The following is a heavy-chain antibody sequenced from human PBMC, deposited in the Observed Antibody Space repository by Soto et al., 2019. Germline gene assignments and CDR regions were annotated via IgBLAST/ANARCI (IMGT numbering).Heavy chain of an antibody. J-gene: IGHJ6*02. CDR2: IIPIFGTA. CDR1: GGTFSSYA. Sequence: SVKVSCKASGGTFSSYAISWVRQAPGQGLEWTGGIIPIFGTANYAQKFQGRVTITADESTSTAYMELSSLRSEDTAVYYCARGKELEPRRGYYYYGMDVWGQGTTVTVSS. CDR3: ARGKELEPRRGYYYYGMDV. D-gene: IGHD1-1*01. V-gene: IGHV1-69*13.